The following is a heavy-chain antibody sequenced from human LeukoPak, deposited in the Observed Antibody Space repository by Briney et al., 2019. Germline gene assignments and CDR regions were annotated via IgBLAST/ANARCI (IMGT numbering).Heavy chain of an antibody. D-gene: IGHD2-2*01. CDR1: GFTFSSYA. J-gene: IGHJ5*02. CDR2: ISGSGSST. V-gene: IGHV3-23*01. Sequence: GGSLRLSCAASGFTFSSYAMSWVRQAPGKGLEWVSAISGSGSSTYYADSVKCRFTISRDNSKNTLYLQMNSLRAEDTDVYEYAKDSLVVEPNWFDHWGQGTLVTVSS. CDR3: AKDSLVVEPNWFDH.